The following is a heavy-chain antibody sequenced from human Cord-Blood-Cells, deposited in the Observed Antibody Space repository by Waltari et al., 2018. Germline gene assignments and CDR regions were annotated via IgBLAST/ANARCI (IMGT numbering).Heavy chain of an antibody. D-gene: IGHD6-6*01. CDR1: GYTLTELS. Sequence: QVQLVQSGAEVKKPGASVKVSCKVSGYTLTELSLHWVRQAPGKGLEWMGGFDPEDGETIYAQKFQGRVTMTEDTATDTAYMELSSLRSEDTAVYYCATDSWDSSSSGAFDIWGQGTMVTVSS. CDR3: ATDSWDSSSSGAFDI. J-gene: IGHJ3*02. CDR2: FDPEDGET. V-gene: IGHV1-24*01.